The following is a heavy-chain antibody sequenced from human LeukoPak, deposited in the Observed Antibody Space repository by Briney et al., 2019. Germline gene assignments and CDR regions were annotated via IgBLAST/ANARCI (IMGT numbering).Heavy chain of an antibody. CDR2: IFRGGDT. CDR3: AKSRGQYGDYLFYYYGMDV. D-gene: IGHD4-17*01. Sequence: GGSLRLSCAASGFTVSTDYMSWVRQAPGKGLEWVSVIFRGGDTYYADSVKGRFTISRDNSKNTLYLQMNSLRAEDTALYYCAKSRGQYGDYLFYYYGMDVWGQGTTVTVSS. J-gene: IGHJ6*02. V-gene: IGHV3-53*01. CDR1: GFTVSTDY.